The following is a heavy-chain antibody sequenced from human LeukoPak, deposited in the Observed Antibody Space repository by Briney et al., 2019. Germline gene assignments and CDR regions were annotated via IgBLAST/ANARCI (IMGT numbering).Heavy chain of an antibody. J-gene: IGHJ4*02. Sequence: GGSLRLSCAASGFNVSSNYMSWVRQAPGKGLEWVSVVYSGGTAFYADSVKGRFTISRDNSKNTLYLQMNSLRAEDTAMYYCARSVDTAMAPGYWGQGTLVTVSS. CDR2: VYSGGTA. V-gene: IGHV3-53*01. CDR1: GFNVSSNY. D-gene: IGHD5-18*01. CDR3: ARSVDTAMAPGY.